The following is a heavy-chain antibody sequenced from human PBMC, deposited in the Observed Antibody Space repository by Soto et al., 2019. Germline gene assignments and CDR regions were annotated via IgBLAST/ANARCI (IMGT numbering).Heavy chain of an antibody. CDR3: ARGYCSGGSCYRY. V-gene: IGHV4-39*01. J-gene: IGHJ4*02. D-gene: IGHD2-15*01. Sequence: SETLSLTCAVSGGSISSSSYCWGWIRQPPGKGLGWIGSIYYSGSTYYNPSLKSRVTISVDTSKNQFSLKLSSVTAADTAVYYCARGYCSGGSCYRYWGQGSQVTVSS. CDR2: IYYSGST. CDR1: GGSISSSSYC.